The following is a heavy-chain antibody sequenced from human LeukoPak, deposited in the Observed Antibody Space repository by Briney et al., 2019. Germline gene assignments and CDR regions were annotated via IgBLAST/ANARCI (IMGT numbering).Heavy chain of an antibody. CDR3: ARAISGWYGDY. V-gene: IGHV1-69*13. Sequence: SVKVSCKASGGTFSSYAISWVRQAPGQGLEWMGRIILIFGTANYAQMFQGRVTITADESTSTAYMELSSLRSEDTAVYYCARAISGWYGDYWGQGNLVTVSS. CDR1: GGTFSSYA. D-gene: IGHD6-19*01. CDR2: IILIFGTA. J-gene: IGHJ4*02.